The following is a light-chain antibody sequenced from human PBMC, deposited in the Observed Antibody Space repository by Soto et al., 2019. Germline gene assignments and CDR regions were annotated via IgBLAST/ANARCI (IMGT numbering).Light chain of an antibody. J-gene: IGLJ1*01. V-gene: IGLV3-21*04. CDR3: QVWDIMTDNYV. CDR1: NIGNKR. CDR2: YDS. Sequence: SYELTQPPSASVAPEKTATITCGGNNIGNKRVHWYRQKPGQAPVLVISYDSDRPSGIPERFSGSNSGNTATLTISRVEAGDEADYYCQVWDIMTDNYVFGSGTKLTVL.